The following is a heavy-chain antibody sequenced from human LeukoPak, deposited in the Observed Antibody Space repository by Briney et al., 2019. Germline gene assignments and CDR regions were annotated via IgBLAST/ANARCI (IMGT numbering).Heavy chain of an antibody. Sequence: GGSLRLSCVASGFTVSSFTMDWVRRAPGKGLEWVSSISSNSDYIYYADSVKGRFTISRDNAKNSLYLQMTSLRAEDTAVYFCARGVGATTHYFDFWGQGALVTVSS. CDR1: GFTVSSFT. CDR2: ISSNSDYI. J-gene: IGHJ4*02. CDR3: ARGVGATTHYFDF. D-gene: IGHD1-26*01. V-gene: IGHV3-21*01.